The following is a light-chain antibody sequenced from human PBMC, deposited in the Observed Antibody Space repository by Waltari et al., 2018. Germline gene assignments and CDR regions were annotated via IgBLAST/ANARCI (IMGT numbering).Light chain of an antibody. J-gene: IGLJ2*01. V-gene: IGLV3-19*01. Sequence: SSELTQDPAVSVAMGQTVRITCQGDSLRSYYESRYQQRPGQAPILVIYDKNKRPSGVPDRFSGSSSHNTGSLTITGAQAEDEASYYCHSRDASGVAGSFGGGTKLTVL. CDR3: HSRDASGVAGS. CDR2: DKN. CDR1: SLRSYY.